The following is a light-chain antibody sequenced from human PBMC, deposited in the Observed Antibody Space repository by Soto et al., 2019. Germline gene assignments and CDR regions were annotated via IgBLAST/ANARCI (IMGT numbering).Light chain of an antibody. CDR1: QSVSSN. J-gene: IGKJ2*01. Sequence: EIVMTQSPATLTVSPGERAILSCRASQSVSSNLAWYQQKPGQAPRLLIYGAWSRATAIPARFSGSGSAAEFTLTITSLQSEDFAVYYCYQYKEWPQKYTFGQGTKLEIK. CDR3: YQYKEWPQKYT. V-gene: IGKV3-15*01. CDR2: GAW.